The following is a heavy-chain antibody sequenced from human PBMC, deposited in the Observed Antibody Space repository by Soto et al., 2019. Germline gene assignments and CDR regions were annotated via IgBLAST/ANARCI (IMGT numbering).Heavy chain of an antibody. J-gene: IGHJ4*02. V-gene: IGHV4-4*07. CDR2: IYTGGST. Sequence: SETLSLTCTVSGGSISSYYWSWIRQPAGKGLEWIGRIYTGGSTNYSPSLKSRVTMSVDTSKNPFSLRLTSVTAADTAVYYCARRAETNGWNGFGADKYYFDFWGQGTLVTVS. CDR1: GGSISSYY. CDR3: ARRAETNGWNGFGADKYYFDF. D-gene: IGHD1-1*01.